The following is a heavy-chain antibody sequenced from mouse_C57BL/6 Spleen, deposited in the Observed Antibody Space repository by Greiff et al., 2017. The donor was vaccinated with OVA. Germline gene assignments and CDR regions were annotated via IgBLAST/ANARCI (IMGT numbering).Heavy chain of an antibody. V-gene: IGHV1-81*01. CDR3: AREGTAQATGFAY. CDR1: GYTFTSYG. J-gene: IGHJ3*01. CDR2: IYPRSGNT. Sequence: QLKQSGAELARPGASVKLSCKASGYTFTSYGISWVKQRTGQGLEWIGEIYPRSGNTYYNEKFKGKATLTADKSSSTAYMELRSLTSEDSAVYFCAREGTAQATGFAYWGQGTLVTVSA. D-gene: IGHD3-2*02.